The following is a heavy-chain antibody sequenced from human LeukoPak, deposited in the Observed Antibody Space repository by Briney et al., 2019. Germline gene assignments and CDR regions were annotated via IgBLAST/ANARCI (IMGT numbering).Heavy chain of an antibody. CDR1: GFTFRNYW. CDR2: INPDGGGK. CDR3: ARDGGRNFDY. Sequence: GGSLRLSCAASGFTFRNYWMGWVRQAPGKGLEWVANINPDGGGKFYVDSVEGRFTISRDNAKNSLYLQMNSLRAEDTAMYYCARDGGRNFDYWGQGTLVTVSS. V-gene: IGHV3-7*01. J-gene: IGHJ4*02.